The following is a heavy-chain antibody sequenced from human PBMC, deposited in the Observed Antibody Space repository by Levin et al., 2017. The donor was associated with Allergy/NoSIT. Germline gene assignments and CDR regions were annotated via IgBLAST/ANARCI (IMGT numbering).Heavy chain of an antibody. CDR1: GFTFRIYG. CDR3: ARARYNDYRVTYYAMDL. D-gene: IGHD1-1*01. Sequence: GGSLRLSCAASGFTFRIYGMHWVRQAPGKGLTWVAFIWNDGTNKYYADSVEGRFTISRDNSRNTVSLQMNSLGAEDAGVYYCARARYNDYRVTYYAMDLWGQGATVTVTS. V-gene: IGHV3-33*01. J-gene: IGHJ6*02. CDR2: IWNDGTNK.